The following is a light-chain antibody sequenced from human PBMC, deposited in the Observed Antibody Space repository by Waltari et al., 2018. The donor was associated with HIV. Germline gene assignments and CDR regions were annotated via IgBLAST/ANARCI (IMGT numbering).Light chain of an antibody. V-gene: IGLV1-40*01. CDR2: ANI. J-gene: IGLJ2*01. CDR1: SSKIGAGYD. CDR3: QSFDSSLTTSGVI. Sequence: QSVLTQPPSVSGAPGQRVTISCTGSSSKIGAGYDVHWYQQLPGTAPKLLIYANINRPSGVPDRFSGSNSGSSASLAITGLQAEDEAHYYCQSFDSSLTTSGVIFGGGTKLTVL.